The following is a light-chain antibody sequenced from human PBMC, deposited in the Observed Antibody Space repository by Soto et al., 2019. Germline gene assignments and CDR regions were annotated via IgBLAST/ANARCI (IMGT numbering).Light chain of an antibody. CDR3: QQRSNWPPIT. CDR2: DAS. Sequence: EILLTQSPGTLSLSPGERATLSCRASQGVSTSLAWYQKRPGQAPRLLIYDASSRATGIPARFSGSGSGTDLTLTISSLETEDFAVYYCQQRSNWPPITFGQGTRLEI. CDR1: QGVSTS. V-gene: IGKV3-11*01. J-gene: IGKJ5*01.